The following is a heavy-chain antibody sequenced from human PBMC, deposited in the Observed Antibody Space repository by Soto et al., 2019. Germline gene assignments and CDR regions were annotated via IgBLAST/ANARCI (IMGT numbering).Heavy chain of an antibody. CDR2: ISAYNGNT. Sequence: PSVKVSCKASGYTFTSYGISWVRQAPGQGLEWMGWISAYNGNTNYAQKLQGRITMTTDTSTSTAYMELRSLRSDDTAVYYCARVEGRVVYYYHYMDVWGKGTTVTVSS. V-gene: IGHV1-18*01. J-gene: IGHJ6*03. D-gene: IGHD3-3*01. CDR3: ARVEGRVVYYYHYMDV. CDR1: GYTFTSYG.